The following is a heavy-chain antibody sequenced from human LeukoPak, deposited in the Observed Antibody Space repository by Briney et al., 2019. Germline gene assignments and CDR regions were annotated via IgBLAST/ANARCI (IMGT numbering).Heavy chain of an antibody. CDR1: GGTFSSYA. J-gene: IGHJ6*03. D-gene: IGHD1-20*01. CDR3: AVNWNPNGGFYYYYMDV. CDR2: IIPIFGTA. Sequence: SVKVSCKASGGTFSSYAISWVRQAPGQGLEWMGGIIPIFGTANYAQKFQGRVTISTDESTSTAYMELSSLRSEDTAVYYCAVNWNPNGGFYYYYMDVWGKGTTVTVSS. V-gene: IGHV1-69*05.